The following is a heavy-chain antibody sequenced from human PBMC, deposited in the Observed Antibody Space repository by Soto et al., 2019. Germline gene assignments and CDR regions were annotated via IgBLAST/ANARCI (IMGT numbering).Heavy chain of an antibody. J-gene: IGHJ4*02. V-gene: IGHV3-7*01. Sequence: EVQLVESGGGLVQPGGSLRLSCAASGFMFSSYWMSWVRQAPGRGLEWVANIKEDGSEKYYVDSLKGRFTISRDNAKNSLYLQMNSLRAEDTAEYYCARAGYRSGWDYWGQGTLVTVSS. CDR1: GFMFSSYW. CDR3: ARAGYRSGWDY. D-gene: IGHD6-19*01. CDR2: IKEDGSEK.